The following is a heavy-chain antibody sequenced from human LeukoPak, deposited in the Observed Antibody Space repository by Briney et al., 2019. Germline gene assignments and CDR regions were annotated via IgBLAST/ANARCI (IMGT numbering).Heavy chain of an antibody. CDR2: VDHSGST. CDR3: ARTYSSSWSYYYYYYMDV. Sequence: SETLSLTCAVYGGSFSSNYWSWIRQPPGKGLEWIGEVDHSGSTNYNPSLKSRVTISVDTSKNQFSLKLSSVTAADTAVYYCARTYSSSWSYYYYYYMDVWGKGTTVTVSS. CDR1: GGSFSSNY. V-gene: IGHV4-34*01. J-gene: IGHJ6*03. D-gene: IGHD6-13*01.